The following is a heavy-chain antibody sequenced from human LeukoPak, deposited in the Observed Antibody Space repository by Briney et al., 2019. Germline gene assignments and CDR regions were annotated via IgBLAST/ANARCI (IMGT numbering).Heavy chain of an antibody. CDR3: ARVALGSYNWFDP. J-gene: IGHJ5*02. Sequence: GGSLRLSFAASGFTFSRYWMHWVRQAPGKGLVWVSRISPDGSRTTYADSVKGRFTISRDNAKNTVYLQMNSLRAEDTAVYYCARVALGSYNWFDPWGQGTLVTVSS. CDR1: GFTFSRYW. V-gene: IGHV3-74*01. CDR2: ISPDGSRT. D-gene: IGHD3-10*01.